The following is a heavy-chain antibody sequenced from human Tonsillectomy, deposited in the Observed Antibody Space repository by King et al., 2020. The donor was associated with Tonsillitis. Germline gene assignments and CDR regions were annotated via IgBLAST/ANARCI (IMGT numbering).Heavy chain of an antibody. J-gene: IGHJ4*02. CDR1: VYTFTGYY. CDR2: INPNSGGP. V-gene: IGHV1-2*02. Sequence: QLVQSGAEVKKPGASVKVSCKASVYTFTGYYMHWVRQAPGPGLEWMGWINPNSGGPNYAQKFQGRVTMTRDTSISTAYMVLGRLRSDETAVYYCASSIVGATPVDYWGQGTLVTVSS. CDR3: ASSIVGATPVDY. D-gene: IGHD1-26*01.